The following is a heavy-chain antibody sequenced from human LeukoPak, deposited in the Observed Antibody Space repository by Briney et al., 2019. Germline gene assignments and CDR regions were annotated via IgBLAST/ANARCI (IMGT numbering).Heavy chain of an antibody. CDR3: AKPDMITFGGVIVIPTAGYFDY. J-gene: IGHJ4*02. CDR2: ISGSGGST. V-gene: IGHV3-23*01. Sequence: GGSLRLSCAASGFTFSSYGMSWVRQAPGKGLEWVSAISGSGGSTYYADSVKGRFTISRDNSKNTLYLQMNSLRAEDTAVYYCAKPDMITFGGVIVIPTAGYFDYWGQGTLVTVSP. D-gene: IGHD3-16*02. CDR1: GFTFSSYG.